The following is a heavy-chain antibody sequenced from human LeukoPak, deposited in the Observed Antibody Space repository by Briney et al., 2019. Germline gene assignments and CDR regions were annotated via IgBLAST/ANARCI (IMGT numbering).Heavy chain of an antibody. Sequence: GGSLRLSCAASGFTFSSYAMSWVRQAPGKGLEWVSTISGGSGTTYYADSVKGRFTISRDNSKNTLYLQMNSLRAEDTAVYYCAKGEVLRGAGDYWGQGTLVTVSS. J-gene: IGHJ4*02. V-gene: IGHV3-23*01. CDR1: GFTFSSYA. CDR3: AKGEVLRGAGDY. D-gene: IGHD1-26*01. CDR2: ISGGSGTT.